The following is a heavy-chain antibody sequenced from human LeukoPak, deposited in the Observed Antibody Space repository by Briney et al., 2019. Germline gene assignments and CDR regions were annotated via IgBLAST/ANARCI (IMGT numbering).Heavy chain of an antibody. CDR1: GGTFSSYA. CDR2: IIPIFGTA. CDR3: ARALGYCSSTSCSSFDY. D-gene: IGHD2-2*01. Sequence: SVKVSCKASGGTFSSYAISWVRQAPGQGLEWMGGIIPIFGTANYAQKFQGRVTITADESTSTAYMELSSLRSDDTAVYYCARALGYCSSTSCSSFDYWGQGTLVTVSS. J-gene: IGHJ4*02. V-gene: IGHV1-69*01.